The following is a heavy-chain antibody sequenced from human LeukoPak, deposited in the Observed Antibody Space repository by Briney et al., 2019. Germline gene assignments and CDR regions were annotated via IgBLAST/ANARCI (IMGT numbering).Heavy chain of an antibody. CDR2: IVVGSGNT. Sequence: TSVKVSCKASGFTFTSSAMQWVRQARGQRLEWIGWIVVGSGNTNYAQKFQERVTITRDMSTSTAYMELSSLRSEDRAVYYCAADLGSGGATVYFDYWGQGTLVTVSS. V-gene: IGHV1-58*02. CDR1: GFTFTSSA. D-gene: IGHD1-26*01. J-gene: IGHJ4*02. CDR3: AADLGSGGATVYFDY.